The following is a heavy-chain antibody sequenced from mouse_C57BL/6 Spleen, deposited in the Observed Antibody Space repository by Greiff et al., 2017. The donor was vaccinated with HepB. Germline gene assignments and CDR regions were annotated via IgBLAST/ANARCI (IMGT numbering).Heavy chain of an antibody. CDR3: ARWANWDFYFDY. CDR1: GYSITSGYY. D-gene: IGHD4-1*01. Sequence: VQLQQSGPGLVKPSQSLSLTCSVTGYSITSGYYWNWIRQFPGNKLEWMGYISYDGSNNYNPSLKNRISITRDTSKNQFFLKLNSVTTEDTATYYCARWANWDFYFDYWGQGTTLTVSS. J-gene: IGHJ2*01. CDR2: ISYDGSN. V-gene: IGHV3-6*01.